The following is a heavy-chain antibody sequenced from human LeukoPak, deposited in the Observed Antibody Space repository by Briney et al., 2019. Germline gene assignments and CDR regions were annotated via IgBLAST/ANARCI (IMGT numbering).Heavy chain of an antibody. V-gene: IGHV3-48*03. CDR3: ARGGYCSGGTCYWLNAFDI. J-gene: IGHJ3*02. CDR2: IGSSGSAK. D-gene: IGHD2-15*01. Sequence: GGSLRLSCVASGFSFSNHEMNWVRRAPGKGLEWVSYIGSSGSAKYYADSVKGRFTISRDNGDNSLHLQMNRLRAEDTAVYYCARGGYCSGGTCYWLNAFDIWGQGTVVTVSS. CDR1: GFSFSNHE.